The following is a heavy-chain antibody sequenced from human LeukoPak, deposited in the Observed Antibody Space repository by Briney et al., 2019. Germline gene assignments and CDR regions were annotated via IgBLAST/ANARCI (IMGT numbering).Heavy chain of an antibody. CDR2: ISAVRGNT. V-gene: IGHV3-23*01. D-gene: IGHD2-2*01. CDR3: AKFARGSYCSGPFCYHFDY. Sequence: GGSLRLSCAASGFTFSSYAMSWVRQAPGKGLEWVSTISAVRGNTYYADSVKGRFTISRDNSKSTLYLQMNSLRAEDTAVYYCAKFARGSYCSGPFCYHFDYWGQGTLVTVSS. CDR1: GFTFSSYA. J-gene: IGHJ4*02.